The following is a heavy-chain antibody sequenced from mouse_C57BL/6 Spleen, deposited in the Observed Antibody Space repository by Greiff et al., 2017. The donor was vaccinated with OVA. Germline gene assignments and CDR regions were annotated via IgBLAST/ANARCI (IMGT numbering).Heavy chain of an antibody. V-gene: IGHV3-6*01. CDR2: ISYDGSN. CDR1: GYSITSGYY. Sequence: EVKLVESGPGLVKPSQSLSLTCSVTGYSITSGYYWNWIRQFPGNKLEWMGYISYDGSNNYNPSLKNRISITRDTSKNQFFLKLNSVTTEDTATYYCAKNYYGSRSYAMDYWGQGTSVTVSS. CDR3: AKNYYGSRSYAMDY. D-gene: IGHD1-1*01. J-gene: IGHJ4*01.